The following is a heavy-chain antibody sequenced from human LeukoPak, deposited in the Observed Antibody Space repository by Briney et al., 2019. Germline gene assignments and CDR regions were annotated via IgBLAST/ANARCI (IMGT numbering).Heavy chain of an antibody. CDR2: MNPNSGNT. V-gene: IGHV1-8*02. CDR1: GYTFTSYG. Sequence: GASVKVSCKASGYTFTSYGISWVRQAPGQGLEWMGWMNPNSGNTGYAQKFQGRVTMTRNTSISTAYMELSSLRSEDTAVYYCARGLIIAVAGIWGQGTMVTVSS. CDR3: ARGLIIAVAGI. J-gene: IGHJ3*02. D-gene: IGHD6-19*01.